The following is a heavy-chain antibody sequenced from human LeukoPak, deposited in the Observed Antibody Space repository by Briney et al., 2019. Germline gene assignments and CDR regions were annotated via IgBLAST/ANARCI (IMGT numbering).Heavy chain of an antibody. V-gene: IGHV1-69*13. CDR3: ARDHRRDGYNWLVYYFDY. D-gene: IGHD5-24*01. CDR1: GGTFSSYA. CDR2: IIPIFGTA. J-gene: IGHJ4*02. Sequence: SVKVSCKASGGTFSSYAISWVRQAPGQGLEWMGGIIPIFGTANYAQKFQGRVTITADESTSTAYMELSSLRSEDTAVYYCARDHRRDGYNWLVYYFDYWGQGTLATVSS.